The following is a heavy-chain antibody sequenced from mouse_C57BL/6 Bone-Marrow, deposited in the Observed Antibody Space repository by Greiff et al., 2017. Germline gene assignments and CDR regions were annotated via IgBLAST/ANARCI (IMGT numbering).Heavy chain of an antibody. D-gene: IGHD2-3*01. V-gene: IGHV1-64*01. CDR2: IHPNSGST. Sequence: QVQLQQPGAELVKPGASVKLSCKASGYTFTSYWMHWVKQRPGQGLEWIGMIHPNSGSTNYNEKFKSKATLTVDKSSSTAYMQLSSLTSEDSAVYYCARHGYYRGWYFDVWGRGTTVTVSS. J-gene: IGHJ1*03. CDR3: ARHGYYRGWYFDV. CDR1: GYTFTSYW.